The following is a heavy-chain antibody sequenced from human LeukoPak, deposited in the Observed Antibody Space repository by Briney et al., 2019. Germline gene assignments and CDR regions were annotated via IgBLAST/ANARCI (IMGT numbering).Heavy chain of an antibody. V-gene: IGHV3-48*03. CDR1: EFIFSGYE. Sequence: GGSLRLSCAASEFIFSGYEMNWVRQAPGKGLEWVSYISSSGSTIYYADSVKGRFTISRDNAKKSLYLQMNSLRAEDTAVYYCARGVPKTSYYYYYMDVWGKGTTVTVSS. CDR3: ARGVPKTSYYYYYMDV. D-gene: IGHD4-11*01. CDR2: ISSSGSTI. J-gene: IGHJ6*03.